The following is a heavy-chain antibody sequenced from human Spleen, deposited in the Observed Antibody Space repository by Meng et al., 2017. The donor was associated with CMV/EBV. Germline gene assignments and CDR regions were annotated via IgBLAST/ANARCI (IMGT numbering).Heavy chain of an antibody. V-gene: IGHV1-46*01. CDR3: ARRTTDDTMDV. Sequence: ASVKVSCKASGYTFTSYYIHWVRQAPGQGLEWMGVINPGAGSTNYAQKLQGRVTMTTDTSTSTGYMELRSLRSDDTAVYYCARRTTDDTMDVWGQGTAVTVSS. CDR1: GYTFTSYY. D-gene: IGHD1-7*01. CDR2: INPGAGST. J-gene: IGHJ6*02.